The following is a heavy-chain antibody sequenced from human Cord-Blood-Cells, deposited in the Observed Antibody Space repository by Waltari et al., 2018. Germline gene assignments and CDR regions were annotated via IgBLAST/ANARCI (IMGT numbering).Heavy chain of an antibody. Sequence: QVQLQESGPGLVKPSQTLSLTCTVSGGLISSGGYHWSWIRQHPGKGLEWSGDIYYSGSTYYNPSLKSRVTISVATSKNQFSLKLSSVTAADTAVYYCARVYGSSYIWGQGTMVTVSS. J-gene: IGHJ3*02. V-gene: IGHV4-31*03. CDR3: ARVYGSSYI. CDR2: IYYSGST. CDR1: GGLISSGGYH. D-gene: IGHD6-6*01.